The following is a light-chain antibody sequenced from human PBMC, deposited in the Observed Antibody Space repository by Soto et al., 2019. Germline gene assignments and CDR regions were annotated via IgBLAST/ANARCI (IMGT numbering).Light chain of an antibody. CDR2: GNS. CDR1: SSNIGRGYN. Sequence: QSVLTQPPSVSGAPGQRVTITCTGSSSNIGRGYNVHWYQQLPGTPPKLLIYGNSNRPSGAPDRLPGSKSGTSASLATTGLQAEDEADYYCQSYGSRVSDYVFGTGSKGTVL. CDR3: QSYGSRVSDYV. J-gene: IGLJ1*01. V-gene: IGLV1-40*01.